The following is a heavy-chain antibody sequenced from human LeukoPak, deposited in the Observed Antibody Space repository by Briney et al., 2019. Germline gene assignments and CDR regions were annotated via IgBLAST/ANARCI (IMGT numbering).Heavy chain of an antibody. CDR1: GFTFSDYY. CDR2: ISSSGSTI. J-gene: IGHJ4*02. V-gene: IGHV3-11*01. CDR3: ARAGVLTGYYRYYFDY. Sequence: GGPLRLSCAASGFTFSDYYMSWIRQAPGKGLEWVSYISSSGSTIYYADSVKGRFTISRDNSKNTPYLQMNSLRAEDTAVYYCARAGVLTGYYRYYFDYWGQGTLVTVSS. D-gene: IGHD3-9*01.